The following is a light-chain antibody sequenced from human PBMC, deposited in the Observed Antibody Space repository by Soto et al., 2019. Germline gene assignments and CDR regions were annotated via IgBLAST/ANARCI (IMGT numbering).Light chain of an antibody. CDR2: KAS. CDR3: QQYNSYSLT. J-gene: IGKJ1*01. Sequence: DIPMPQSPSTLSASVGDRVTITCRASQSISSWLAWYQQKPGKAPKLLIYKASSLESGVPSRFSGSGSGTEFTLTISSLQPDDFATYYCQQYNSYSLTFGQGTKVEIK. V-gene: IGKV1-5*03. CDR1: QSISSW.